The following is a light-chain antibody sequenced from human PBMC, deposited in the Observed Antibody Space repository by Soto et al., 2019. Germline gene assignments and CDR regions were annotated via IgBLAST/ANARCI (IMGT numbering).Light chain of an antibody. V-gene: IGLV2-11*01. J-gene: IGLJ2*01. CDR2: DVS. CDR1: SSDVGGYNF. Sequence: QSALTQPPSVSGSPGQSVAISCTGTSSDVGGYNFVSWYQQHPGKAPKVMIYDVSGRPSGVTDRFSGSKSGNTASLTISGLLAEDEADYYCCSYAGNSFIFGGGTKLTVL. CDR3: CSYAGNSFI.